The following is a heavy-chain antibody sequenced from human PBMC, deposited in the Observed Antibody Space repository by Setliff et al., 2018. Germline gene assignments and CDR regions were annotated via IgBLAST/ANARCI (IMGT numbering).Heavy chain of an antibody. CDR1: GGTFSSYA. D-gene: IGHD2-15*01. Sequence: SVKVSCKASGGTFSSYAIDWVRQAPGQGLEWMGGIIPMFGTTNYAQGFRGRVTITADESTTTAYLELSSLRSEDTAVYYCARVRDCSGGICHRGFHHYMDVWGKGTTVTVSS. V-gene: IGHV1-69*13. CDR2: IIPMFGTT. CDR3: ARVRDCSGGICHRGFHHYMDV. J-gene: IGHJ6*03.